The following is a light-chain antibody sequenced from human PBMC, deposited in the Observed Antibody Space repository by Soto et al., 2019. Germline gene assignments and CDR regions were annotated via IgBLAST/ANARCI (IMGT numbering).Light chain of an antibody. J-gene: IGLJ2*01. V-gene: IGLV2-14*02. CDR1: NGDVGSYDL. CDR2: EVN. CDR3: SSYTSSSTPVV. Sequence: QSALTQPASVSGSPGQSITISCTGTNGDVGSYDLVSWYQQYPGKAPKLIIYEVNKRPSGVSNRFSGAKSGNTASLTISGLQTEDEADYYCSSYTSSSTPVVFGGGTQLTVL.